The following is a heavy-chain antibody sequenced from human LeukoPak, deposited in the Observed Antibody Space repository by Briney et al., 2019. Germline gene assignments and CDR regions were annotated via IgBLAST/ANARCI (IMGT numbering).Heavy chain of an antibody. CDR2: ISSSSSYI. CDR1: GFTFSSYS. J-gene: IGHJ4*02. D-gene: IGHD6-13*01. CDR3: ARVGTSYWLDIAAAGTYQYYFDY. V-gene: IGHV3-21*04. Sequence: GGSLRLSCAASGFTFSSYSMNWVRQAPGKGLEWVSSISSSSSYIYYADSVKGRFTISRDNAKNSLYLQMNSLRAEDTAVYYCARVGTSYWLDIAAAGTYQYYFDYWGQGTLVTVSS.